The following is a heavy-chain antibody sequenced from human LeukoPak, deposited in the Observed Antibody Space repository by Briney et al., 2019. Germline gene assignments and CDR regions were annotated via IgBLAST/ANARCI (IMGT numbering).Heavy chain of an antibody. CDR2: IYTSGST. CDR1: GGSINSYY. J-gene: IGHJ4*02. V-gene: IGHV4-4*07. Sequence: SETLSLTYSVAGGSINSYYWRWSRQPAGKGLEWIGRIYTSGSTNYNPSLKSRVTMRVDTSKNQFSLKLSSVTATDTAMYYCARCSVFNKDLDYWGQGTLVTVSS. D-gene: IGHD1/OR15-1a*01. CDR3: ARCSVFNKDLDY.